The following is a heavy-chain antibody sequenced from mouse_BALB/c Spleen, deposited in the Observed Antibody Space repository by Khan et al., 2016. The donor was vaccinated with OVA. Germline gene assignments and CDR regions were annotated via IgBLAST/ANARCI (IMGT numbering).Heavy chain of an antibody. J-gene: IGHJ4*01. CDR3: SREPQIHYYGYRAMDY. CDR1: GFSLTSYG. CDR2: IWAGGST. Sequence: QVQLKESGPGLVAPSQSLSITCTVSGFSLTSYGVHWVRQPPGKGLEWLGVIWAGGSTNYNSALMSRLTISKDNSKSQVFLKMNSLQTDDTAIYYCSREPQIHYYGYRAMDYWGQGTSGTVSS. V-gene: IGHV2-9*02. D-gene: IGHD1-2*01.